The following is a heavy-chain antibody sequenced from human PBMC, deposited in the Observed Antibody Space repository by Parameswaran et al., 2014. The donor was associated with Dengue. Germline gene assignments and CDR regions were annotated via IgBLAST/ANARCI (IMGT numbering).Heavy chain of an antibody. V-gene: IGHV4-34*01. J-gene: IGHJ6*03. CDR2: INHSGST. Sequence: VRQAPGKGLEWIGEINHSGSTNYNPSLKSRVTISVDTSKNQFSLKLSSVTAADTAVYYCARGGRATVTPSGYMDVWGKGTTVTVSS. D-gene: IGHD4-17*01. CDR3: ARGGRATVTPSGYMDV.